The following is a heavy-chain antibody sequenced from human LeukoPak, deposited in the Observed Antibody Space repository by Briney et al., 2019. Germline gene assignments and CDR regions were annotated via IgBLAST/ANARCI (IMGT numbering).Heavy chain of an antibody. Sequence: GASVKVSCKASGGIFINYYAITWVRQAPGQGLEWMGGIIPIFGIEHSAQKFQGRVTVTRDTSTSTVHMELSGLRSEDTAVYYCARDQEGFDYWGQGTLVTVSS. V-gene: IGHV1-69*17. J-gene: IGHJ4*02. CDR3: ARDQEGFDY. CDR1: GGIFINYYA. CDR2: IIPIFGIE.